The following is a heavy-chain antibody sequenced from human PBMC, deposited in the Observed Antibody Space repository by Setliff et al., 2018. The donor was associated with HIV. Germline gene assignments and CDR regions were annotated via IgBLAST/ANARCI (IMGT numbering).Heavy chain of an antibody. J-gene: IGHJ6*02. CDR1: GFTISSYH. V-gene: IGHV3-30*02. D-gene: IGHD3-9*01. Sequence: QPGGSLRLSCAASGFTISSYHIHWVRQAPGKGLEWVAFVRHDGDVQIYADSVKGRFTASKDNPKNTVSLQLNSLRIEDTAVYYCARGARLQYFDWPSYALDVWGQGTTVTVSS. CDR3: ARGARLQYFDWPSYALDV. CDR2: VRHDGDVQ.